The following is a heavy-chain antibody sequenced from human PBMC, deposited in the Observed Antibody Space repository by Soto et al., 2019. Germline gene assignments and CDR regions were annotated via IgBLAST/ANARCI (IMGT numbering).Heavy chain of an antibody. CDR3: ARVSPLTVTPNWFDP. D-gene: IGHD4-17*01. CDR1: GGSFSGYY. J-gene: IGHJ5*02. Sequence: PSETLSLTCAVYGGSFSGYYWSWIRQPPGKGLEWIGEINHSGSTNYNPSLKSRVTISVDTSKNQFSLKLSSVTAADTAVYYCARVSPLTVTPNWFDPWGQGTLVTVSS. V-gene: IGHV4-34*01. CDR2: INHSGST.